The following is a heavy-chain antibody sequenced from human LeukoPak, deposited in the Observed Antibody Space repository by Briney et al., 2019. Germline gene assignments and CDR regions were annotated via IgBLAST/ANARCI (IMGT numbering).Heavy chain of an antibody. CDR1: GYAFSNYY. CDR2: INPSGGST. Sequence: ASVKVSCKASGYAFSNYYIHWVRQAPGQGLEWMGIINPSGGSTSYAQKFQGRVTMTTDTSMPTVYMELSSLRSEDMAVYHCARALYGSAFAIGYWGQGTLVTVSS. CDR3: ARALYGSAFAIGY. J-gene: IGHJ4*02. V-gene: IGHV1-46*01. D-gene: IGHD6-19*01.